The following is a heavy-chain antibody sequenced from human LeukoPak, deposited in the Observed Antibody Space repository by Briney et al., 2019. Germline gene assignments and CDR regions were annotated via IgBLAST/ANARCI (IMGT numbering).Heavy chain of an antibody. CDR1: GFTFSSYA. D-gene: IGHD6-19*01. CDR2: ISGSGGST. J-gene: IGHJ4*02. CDR3: ARDSDSSGWYGNLGY. V-gene: IGHV3-23*01. Sequence: GGSLRLSCAASGFTFSSYAMSWVRQAPGKGLEWVSAISGSGGSTYYADSVKGRFTISRDNSKNTLYLQMNSLRAEDTAVYYCARDSDSSGWYGNLGYWGQGTLVTVSS.